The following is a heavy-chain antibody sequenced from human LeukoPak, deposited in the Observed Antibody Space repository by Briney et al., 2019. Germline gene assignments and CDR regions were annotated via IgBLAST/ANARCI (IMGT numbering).Heavy chain of an antibody. D-gene: IGHD1-26*01. J-gene: IGHJ4*02. V-gene: IGHV1-69*13. CDR1: GGTFSSYA. Sequence: SVKVSCKASGGTFSSYAISWVRQAPGQGLEWMGGIIPIFGTASYAQKFQGRVTITADESTSTAYMELSSLRSEDTAVYYCARDWGSSGYYNYWGQGTLVTVSS. CDR3: ARDWGSSGYYNY. CDR2: IIPIFGTA.